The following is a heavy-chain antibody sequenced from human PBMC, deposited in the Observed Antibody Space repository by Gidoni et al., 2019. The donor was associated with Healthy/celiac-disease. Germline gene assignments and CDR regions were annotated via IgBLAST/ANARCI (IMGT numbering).Heavy chain of an antibody. CDR3: ARSPRRLHSTATAEREFDY. CDR1: GGSISSGGYY. Sequence: QVQLQESGPGLVKPSQTLSLTCTVSGGSISSGGYYWSWLRQHPGKGLEWIGYIYYSGSTYYNPSLKSRVTISVDTSKNQFSLKLSSVTAADTAVYYCARSPRRLHSTATAEREFDYWGQGTLVTVSS. V-gene: IGHV4-31*03. D-gene: IGHD1-1*01. J-gene: IGHJ4*02. CDR2: IYYSGST.